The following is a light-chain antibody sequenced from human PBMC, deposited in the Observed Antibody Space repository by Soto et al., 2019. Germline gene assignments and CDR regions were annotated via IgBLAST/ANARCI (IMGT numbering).Light chain of an antibody. CDR3: SSYTSSSTLLYV. CDR1: SSDVGGYNY. CDR2: DVS. Sequence: QSALTQPASVSGSPVQSITISCTGTSSDVGGYNYVSWYQQHPGKAPKLMIYDVSNRPSGVSNRFSASKSGNTASLTISGLQAEDEADYYCSSYTSSSTLLYVFGTGTKLTVL. J-gene: IGLJ1*01. V-gene: IGLV2-14*03.